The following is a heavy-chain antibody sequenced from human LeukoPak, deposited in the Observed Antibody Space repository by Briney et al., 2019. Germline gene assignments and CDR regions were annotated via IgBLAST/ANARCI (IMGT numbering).Heavy chain of an antibody. V-gene: IGHV3-48*03. CDR1: GFTFSGSA. CDR2: ISGSGTTI. CDR3: AREDSGTSAEYFQH. D-gene: IGHD2-8*01. J-gene: IGHJ1*01. Sequence: PGGSLRLSCAASGFTFSGSAMRWVRQAPGKGLEWVSYISGSGTTIYSADSVKGRFTISRDNAKNSLYLQMNSLRAEDTAVYYCAREDSGTSAEYFQHWGQGTLVSVSS.